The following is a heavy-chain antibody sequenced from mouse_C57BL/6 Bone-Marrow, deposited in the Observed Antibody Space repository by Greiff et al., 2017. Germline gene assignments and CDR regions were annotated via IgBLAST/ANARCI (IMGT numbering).Heavy chain of an antibody. V-gene: IGHV1-58*01. D-gene: IGHD2-4*01. J-gene: IGHJ4*01. CDR2: IYIGNGYT. Sequence: EVQLQQSGAELVRPGSSVKMSCKTSGYTFTSYGINWVKQRPGQSLEWIGYIYIGNGYTEYNEKFKGKATLTSDTSSRTAYMQLSSLTSEDAAIYFCAIMITTVYYYAMDYWGQGTSVTVSS. CDR1: GYTFTSYG. CDR3: AIMITTVYYYAMDY.